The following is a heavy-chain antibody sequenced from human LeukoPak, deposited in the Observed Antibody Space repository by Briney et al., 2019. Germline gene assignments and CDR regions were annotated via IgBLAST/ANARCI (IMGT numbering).Heavy chain of an antibody. CDR1: GFTFSSYG. D-gene: IGHD3-3*01. V-gene: IGHV3-15*01. CDR2: IKSKTDGGTT. Sequence: PGGSLRLSCAASGFTFSSYGMHWVRQAPGKGLEWVGRIKSKTDGGTTDYAAPVKGRFTISRDDSKNTLYLQMNSLKTEDTAVYYCTTDLNTIFGVVIMGGFDYWGQGTLVTVSS. J-gene: IGHJ4*02. CDR3: TTDLNTIFGVVIMGGFDY.